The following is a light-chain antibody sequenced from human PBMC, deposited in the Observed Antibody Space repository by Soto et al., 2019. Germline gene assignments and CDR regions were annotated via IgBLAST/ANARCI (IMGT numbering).Light chain of an antibody. CDR2: DNH. CDR3: GAWDNNLRAGV. Sequence: QSVLTQPPSVSAAPGQKVTISCSGSASNIGSNSLSWYRQFPGSSPMLVIYDNHKRPSGISARFSASKSDTSATLVITGLRTGDEADYYCGAWDNNLRAGVFGSGTQLTVL. CDR1: ASNIGSNS. J-gene: IGLJ1*01. V-gene: IGLV1-51*01.